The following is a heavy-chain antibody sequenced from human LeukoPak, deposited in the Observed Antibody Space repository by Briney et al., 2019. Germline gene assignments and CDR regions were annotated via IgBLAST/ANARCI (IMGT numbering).Heavy chain of an antibody. CDR3: ARESTVGGALQD. J-gene: IGHJ4*02. CDR1: GFTFYRYW. CDR2: INQDGRYI. D-gene: IGHD1-26*01. V-gene: IGHV3-74*01. Sequence: PGGSLRLSCSASGFTFYRYWMHWVRQTPGKRLVWVSRINQDGRYITYADFVQGRFTISRDTAKNTLFLQMNSLRAENTAVYYCARESTVGGALQDWGQGALVTVSS.